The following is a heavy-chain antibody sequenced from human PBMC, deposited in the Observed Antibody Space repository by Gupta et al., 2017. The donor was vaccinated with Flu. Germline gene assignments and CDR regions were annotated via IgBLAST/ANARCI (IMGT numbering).Heavy chain of an antibody. D-gene: IGHD3-10*01. V-gene: IGHV1-8*01. CDR2: MKLNSGTT. Sequence: QVHLVQSGAEVKRPCASVKVSCKTSGYTSTSHDIDWVRQATGRGLEWMGWMKLNSGTTGEARMFQGRVNMNSDTAKNTADMELSRRRSEDKVVYYGDRCLMRGNVSFDYWGQGTLFTVSS. CDR1: GYTSTSHD. J-gene: IGHJ4*02. CDR3: DRCLMRGNVSFDY.